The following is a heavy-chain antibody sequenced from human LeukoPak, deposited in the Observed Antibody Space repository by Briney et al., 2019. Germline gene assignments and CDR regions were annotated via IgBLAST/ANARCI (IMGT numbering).Heavy chain of an antibody. CDR1: GGSFSGYY. CDR2: INHSGTS. J-gene: IGHJ3*02. V-gene: IGHV4-34*01. Sequence: PSETLSLTCAVYGGSFSGYYWDWIRQPPGKGLEWVGEINHSGTSNYNPSLESRGTLSVDTSKKQFSLKLTSVTTADTAIYYCGGIVAGTGEIDAFDIWGQGTMVTVSS. CDR3: GGIVAGTGEIDAFDI. D-gene: IGHD6-19*01.